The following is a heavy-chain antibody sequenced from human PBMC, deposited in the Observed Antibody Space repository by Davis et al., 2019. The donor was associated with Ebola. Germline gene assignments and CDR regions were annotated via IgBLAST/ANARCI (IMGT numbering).Heavy chain of an antibody. V-gene: IGHV3-74*01. D-gene: IGHD1-14*01. CDR3: ARDVAGRAGY. CDR2: IDTDGSTT. Sequence: GESLKISFAASGLTFNGYSMNWVRQAPGKGLEWVSRIDTDGSTTNSADSVRGRFTISRDNANNTLFLQMNSLRADDTAVYYCARDVAGRAGYWGQGTLVTVSS. J-gene: IGHJ4*02. CDR1: GLTFNGYS.